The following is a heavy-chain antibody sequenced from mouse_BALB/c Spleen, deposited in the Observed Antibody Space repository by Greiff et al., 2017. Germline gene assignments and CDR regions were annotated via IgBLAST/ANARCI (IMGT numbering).Heavy chain of an antibody. CDR2: INPSSGYT. CDR1: GYTFTSYT. Sequence: VQLQQSAAELARPGASVKMSCKASGYTFTSYTMHWVKQRPGQGLEWIGYINPSSGYTEYNQKFKDKTTLTADKSSSTAYMQLSSLTSEDSAVYYCARPYGNYWFAYWGQGTLVTVSA. J-gene: IGHJ3*01. D-gene: IGHD2-1*01. V-gene: IGHV1-4*02. CDR3: ARPYGNYWFAY.